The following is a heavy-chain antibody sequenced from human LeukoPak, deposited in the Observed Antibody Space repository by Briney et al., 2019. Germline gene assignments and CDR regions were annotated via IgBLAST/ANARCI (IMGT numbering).Heavy chain of an antibody. CDR2: IKSETDGGTT. CDR1: GFTYSDAW. Sequence: GGSLRLSCTASGFTYSDAWMNWVRQAPGKGLEWVGRIKSETDGGTTDFPAHVKGRFSITREASKNTLYLQMNAPRIDDTAVYFCTAAPRFTDFADSWGQGTLVTVST. D-gene: IGHD2-15*01. J-gene: IGHJ4*02. V-gene: IGHV3-15*01. CDR3: TAAPRFTDFADS.